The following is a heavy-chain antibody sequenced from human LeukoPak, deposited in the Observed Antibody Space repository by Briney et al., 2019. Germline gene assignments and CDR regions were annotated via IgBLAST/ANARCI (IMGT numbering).Heavy chain of an antibody. Sequence: SEALSLTCTVSGGSISSYYWSWIRQPPGKGLEWIGYVYYSGSTNYNPSLKSRVTISVDTSKNQFSLKLSSVTAADTAVYYCARGSGWYIFDYWGQGTLVTVSS. CDR3: ARGSGWYIFDY. CDR2: VYYSGST. J-gene: IGHJ4*02. D-gene: IGHD6-19*01. V-gene: IGHV4-59*01. CDR1: GGSISSYY.